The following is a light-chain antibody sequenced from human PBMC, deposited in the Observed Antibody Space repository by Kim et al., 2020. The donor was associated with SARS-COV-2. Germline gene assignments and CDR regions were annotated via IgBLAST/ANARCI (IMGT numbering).Light chain of an antibody. CDR2: GAS. V-gene: IGKV1-9*01. Sequence: DIQMTQSPSSLSASVGDRVTITCRASQVIGDHLAWYQQKPGKSPNLLIFGASVLQSGVPSRFSGSGSGADFTLTISSLQPEDFASYHCQYLQSYPYTFGQGNKLEI. J-gene: IGKJ2*01. CDR3: QYLQSYPYT. CDR1: QVIGDH.